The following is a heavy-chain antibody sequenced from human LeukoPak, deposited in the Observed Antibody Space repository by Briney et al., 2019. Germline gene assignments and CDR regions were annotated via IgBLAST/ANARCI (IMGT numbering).Heavy chain of an antibody. CDR3: ARGFRLSGIEDWFDP. V-gene: IGHV1-2*02. Sequence: ASVKVSCKASGYTFTAYYLHWVRLVPGQGLEWMGWITPNSGGTKYAQRFQGRVTMTRDTSISTAYMELNGLRSDDTAVYYCARGFRLSGIEDWFDPWGQGTLVTVSS. J-gene: IGHJ5*02. CDR1: GYTFTAYY. CDR2: ITPNSGGT. D-gene: IGHD1-26*01.